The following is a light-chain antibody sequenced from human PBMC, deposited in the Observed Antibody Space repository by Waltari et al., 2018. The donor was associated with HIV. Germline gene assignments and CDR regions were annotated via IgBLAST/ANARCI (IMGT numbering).Light chain of an antibody. V-gene: IGKV4-1*01. CDR1: RTVLSNSDNRNY. J-gene: IGKJ1*01. CDR3: QQYYSTPQT. CDR2: WAS. Sequence: DIVMTQSPDSLAVSLGERATFNCRSSRTVLSNSDNRNYLAWYQQKTGQSHNVLIYWASTRQSGVPDRFSASGSGTNFSLTISSLQAADVAVYYCQQYYSTPQTFGQGTRVEIK.